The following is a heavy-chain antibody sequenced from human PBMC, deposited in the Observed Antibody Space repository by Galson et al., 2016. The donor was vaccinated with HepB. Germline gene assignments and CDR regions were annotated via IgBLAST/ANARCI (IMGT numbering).Heavy chain of an antibody. D-gene: IGHD2-15*01. CDR1: GYTFTSYD. CDR2: MNHKSGDT. CDR3: ARVPRGRDRFDP. V-gene: IGHV1-8*01. J-gene: IGHJ5*02. Sequence: SVKVSCKASGYTFTSYDINWVRRAPGQGLEWMGWMNHKSGDTGYVQNFQGRVTMTRDTAMSAAYLELSSLPSEDTAVDYCARVPRGRDRFDPRGQGAPVTVSS.